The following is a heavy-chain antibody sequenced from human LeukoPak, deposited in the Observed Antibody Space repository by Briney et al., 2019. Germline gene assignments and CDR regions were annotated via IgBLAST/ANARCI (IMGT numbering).Heavy chain of an antibody. D-gene: IGHD7-27*01. Sequence: GGSLRLSCAASGFTVSSNYMSWVRQAPGKGLEWVSVIYSGGSTYYADSVKGRFTISRDNSKNTLYPQMNSLRAEDTAVYYCARDGPRELGHYYYYYGMDVWGQGTTVTVSS. CDR1: GFTVSSNY. CDR2: IYSGGST. J-gene: IGHJ6*02. CDR3: ARDGPRELGHYYYYYGMDV. V-gene: IGHV3-66*01.